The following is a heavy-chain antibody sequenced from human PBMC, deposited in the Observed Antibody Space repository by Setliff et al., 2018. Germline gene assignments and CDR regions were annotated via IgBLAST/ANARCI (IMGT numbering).Heavy chain of an antibody. CDR1: GFTFGDYT. J-gene: IGHJ4*02. Sequence: GGSLRLSCTTSGFTFGDYTMTWVRQAPGKGLEWVSTISVSGGGTYYADSVKGRFTISRDNSKNTLYLQMNSLRAEDTAVYYCAKDPRDTHYNFGYWGQGTLVTVSS. D-gene: IGHD3-3*01. V-gene: IGHV3-23*01. CDR2: ISVSGGGT. CDR3: AKDPRDTHYNFGY.